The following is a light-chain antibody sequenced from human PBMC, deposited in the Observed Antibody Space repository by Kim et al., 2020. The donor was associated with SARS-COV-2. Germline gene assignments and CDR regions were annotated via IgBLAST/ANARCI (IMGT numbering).Light chain of an antibody. CDR2: GVS. CDR1: QSISSN. J-gene: IGKJ1*01. Sequence: ETVMTQSPATLSVSPGERATLSCRASQSISSNLAWYQQKLGQAPRLLIYGVSTRATGIPARFSGSGSGTEFTLTISSLQSEDFAVYYCQQYNNWPPWTFGQGTKVEIK. V-gene: IGKV3-15*01. CDR3: QQYNNWPPWT.